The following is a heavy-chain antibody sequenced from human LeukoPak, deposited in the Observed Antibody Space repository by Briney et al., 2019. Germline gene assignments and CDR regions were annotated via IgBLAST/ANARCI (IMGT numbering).Heavy chain of an antibody. D-gene: IGHD2-21*01. Sequence: SQTLSLTCTVSGGSISSGSYYWSWIRQPAGKGLEWIGRIYTSGSTYYNPSLKSRVTISVDTSKNQFSLKLSSVTAADTAVYYCARDRARVVDYWGQGTLVTVSS. V-gene: IGHV4-61*02. J-gene: IGHJ4*02. CDR3: ARDRARVVDY. CDR1: GGSISSGSYY. CDR2: IYTSGST.